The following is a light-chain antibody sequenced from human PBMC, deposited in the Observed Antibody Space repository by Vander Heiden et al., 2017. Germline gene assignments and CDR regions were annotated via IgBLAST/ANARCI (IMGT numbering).Light chain of an antibody. CDR2: DAS. Sequence: EIVLTQSPATLSLSPGERATLSRRASQSVSSYLAWYQQKPGQAPRLLIYDASNRATGIPARFSGSGYGTDFTLTISSLEPEDFAVYYCQQRSNWPPITFGQGTRLEIK. CDR1: QSVSSY. CDR3: QQRSNWPPIT. J-gene: IGKJ5*01. V-gene: IGKV3-11*01.